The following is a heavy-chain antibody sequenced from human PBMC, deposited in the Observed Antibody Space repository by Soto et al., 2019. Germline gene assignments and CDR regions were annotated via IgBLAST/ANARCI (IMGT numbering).Heavy chain of an antibody. J-gene: IGHJ6*02. D-gene: IGHD3-22*01. CDR1: GGSISSYY. V-gene: IGHV4-59*01. CDR3: ARIPYYDSSGYYEGGYYYYGMDV. Sequence: QVQLQESGPGLVKPSETLSLTCTVSGGSISSYYWSWIRQPPGKGLEWIGYIYYSGSTNYNPSLKSRVTISVDTSKNQFSLKLSSVTAADTAVYYCARIPYYDSSGYYEGGYYYYGMDVWGQGTTVTVSS. CDR2: IYYSGST.